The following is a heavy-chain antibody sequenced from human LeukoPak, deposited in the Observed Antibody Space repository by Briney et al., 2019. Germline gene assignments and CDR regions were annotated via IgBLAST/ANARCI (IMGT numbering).Heavy chain of an antibody. J-gene: IGHJ6*02. V-gene: IGHV6-1*01. CDR2: TYYRSKWYN. D-gene: IGHD4-11*01. CDR3: ARVNPSNLAMDV. Sequence: SQTLSLTCAISGGSFSSNSVTWNWIRQSPSRGLEWLGRTYYRSKWYNDYAVSVKSRITINPDTSKNQFSLQLNSVTPEDTAVYYCARVNPSNLAMDVWGQGTTVTVSS. CDR1: GGSFSSNSVT.